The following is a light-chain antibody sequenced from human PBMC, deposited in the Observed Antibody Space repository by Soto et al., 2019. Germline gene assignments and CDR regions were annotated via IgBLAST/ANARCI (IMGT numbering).Light chain of an antibody. V-gene: IGKV1-5*01. J-gene: IGKJ1*01. Sequence: DIQMTQSPSTLSASVGDRVTITCRASQSISSWLAWYQQKPGKAPKLLIYDASSLESGVPSRFSGSGSGTEFTPTISSLQPDDFATYNCQQYNSYWTFGQGTKGDMK. CDR2: DAS. CDR1: QSISSW. CDR3: QQYNSYWT.